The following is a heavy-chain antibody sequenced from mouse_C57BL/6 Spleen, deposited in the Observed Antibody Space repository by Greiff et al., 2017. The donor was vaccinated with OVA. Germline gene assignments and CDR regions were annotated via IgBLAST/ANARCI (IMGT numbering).Heavy chain of an antibody. D-gene: IGHD2-4*01. Sequence: VQLQQSGAELVKPGASVKLSCKASGYTFTTYPIEWMKQNPGKSLEWIGNFHPYNDDTKYNEKFKGKATLTVEKSSSTVYLELSRLTSDDSAVYYCARGTYDYDDAMDYWGQGTSVTVSS. CDR3: ARGTYDYDDAMDY. V-gene: IGHV1-47*01. CDR2: FHPYNDDT. J-gene: IGHJ4*01. CDR1: GYTFTTYP.